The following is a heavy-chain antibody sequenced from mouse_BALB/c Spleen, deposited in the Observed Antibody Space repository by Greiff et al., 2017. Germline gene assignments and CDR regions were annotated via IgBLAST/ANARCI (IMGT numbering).Heavy chain of an antibody. CDR2: IDPANGNT. CDR3: ARSLGGYAMDY. CDR1: GFNIKDTY. Sequence: EVQLQQSGAELVKPGASVKLSCTASGFNIKDTYMHWVKQRPEQGLEWIGRIDPANGNTKYDPKFQGKATITADTSSNTAYLQLSSLTSEDTAVYYCARSLGGYAMDYWGQGTSVTVSS. J-gene: IGHJ4*01. D-gene: IGHD6-2*01. V-gene: IGHV14-3*02.